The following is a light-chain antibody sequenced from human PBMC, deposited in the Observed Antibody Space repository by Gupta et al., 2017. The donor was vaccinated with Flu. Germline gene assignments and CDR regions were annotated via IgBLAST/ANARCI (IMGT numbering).Light chain of an antibody. CDR2: GAS. CDR1: QSVGRN. J-gene: IGKJ2*01. V-gene: IGKV3-15*01. Sequence: EIVMTQSPATLSLSPGERATLSCRASQSVGRNLVWCQQKPGQTPRLVIYGASSRATGIPDRFSGSGSGKDFTLTSSGLQYEDFAVYFRQQYNTRPTFGQGTKLEIK. CDR3: QQYNTRPT.